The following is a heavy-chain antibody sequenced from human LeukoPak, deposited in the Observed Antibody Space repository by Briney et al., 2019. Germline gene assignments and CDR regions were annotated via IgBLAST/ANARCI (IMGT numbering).Heavy chain of an antibody. D-gene: IGHD6-6*01. V-gene: IGHV4-34*01. CDR3: ARDLGIAARPDY. CDR2: VNHSGRT. Sequence: PSETLSLTCAVYGGSFSDYWWTWIRQSPGKGLEWIGEVNHSGRTNYNPSLKSRVSISVDTSKNQFSLKLSSVTAADTAVYYCARDLGIAARPDYWGQGTLVTVSS. J-gene: IGHJ4*02. CDR1: GGSFSDYW.